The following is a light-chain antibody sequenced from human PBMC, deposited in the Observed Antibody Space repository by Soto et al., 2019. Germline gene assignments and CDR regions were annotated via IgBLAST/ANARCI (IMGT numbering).Light chain of an antibody. CDR2: ANI. V-gene: IGLV1-40*01. Sequence: QLVLTQPPSVSGAPGQGVTISCTGSTSNIGSGYDVHWYQQVPGLAPKLLIYANINRPSGVPDRFSGSKSGTSASLAITGLQAEDEADYYCQSHDNSLSGWVFGGGTKLTVL. J-gene: IGLJ2*01. CDR3: QSHDNSLSGWV. CDR1: TSNIGSGYD.